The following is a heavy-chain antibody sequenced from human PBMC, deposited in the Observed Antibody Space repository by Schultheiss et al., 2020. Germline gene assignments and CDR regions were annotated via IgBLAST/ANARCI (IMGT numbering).Heavy chain of an antibody. Sequence: SETLSLTCTVSGGSISSGSYYWSWIRQPAGKGLEWIGRIYTSGDINYNPSLKSRVTISVDTSKNQFSLKLISVTAADTAVYYCARLGSTSWPEDYWGQGILVTVSS. J-gene: IGHJ4*02. V-gene: IGHV4-61*02. CDR1: GGSISSGSYY. CDR3: ARLGSTSWPEDY. CDR2: IYTSGDI. D-gene: IGHD2-2*01.